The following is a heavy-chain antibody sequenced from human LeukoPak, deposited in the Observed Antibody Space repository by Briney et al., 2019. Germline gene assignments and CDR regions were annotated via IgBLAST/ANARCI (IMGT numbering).Heavy chain of an antibody. D-gene: IGHD3-10*01. CDR1: GGTFSSYA. V-gene: IGHV1-69*05. CDR3: ARGASYYNGDYYYYYMDV. J-gene: IGHJ6*03. CDR2: IIPIFGTA. Sequence: GASVKVSCKASGGTFSSYAISWVRQAPGQGLEWMGGIIPIFGTANYAQKFQGRVTITTDESTGTAYMELSSLRSEDTAVYYCARGASYYNGDYYYYYMDVWGKGTTVTVSS.